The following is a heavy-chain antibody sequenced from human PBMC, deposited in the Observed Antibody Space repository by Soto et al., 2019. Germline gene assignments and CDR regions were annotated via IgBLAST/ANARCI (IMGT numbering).Heavy chain of an antibody. V-gene: IGHV3-74*03. D-gene: IGHD3-9*01. CDR3: VREVTGKENLTGYYRTFDV. J-gene: IGHJ3*01. CDR1: EFTFSSHW. CDR2: VKSDGTIT. Sequence: EVQVVESGGDLVQPGGSLRLSCTASEFTFSSHWMHWVRQAPGKGLVWVARVKSDGTITTYEDSVKGRFTISRDNAKNTLYLQMTSLRVEDTAVYYCVREVTGKENLTGYYRTFDVWGQGTQVTVSS.